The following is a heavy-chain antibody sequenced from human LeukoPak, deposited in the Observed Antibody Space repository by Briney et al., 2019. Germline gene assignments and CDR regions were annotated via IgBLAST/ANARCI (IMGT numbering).Heavy chain of an antibody. CDR1: GFTFDDYA. D-gene: IGHD1-26*01. V-gene: IGHV3-9*01. CDR2: ISWNSGSI. J-gene: IGHJ4*02. Sequence: QPGRSLRLSCAASGFTFDDYAMHWVRQAPGKGLEWVSGISWNSGSIGYADSVKGRFTISRDNAKNSLYLQMNSLRAEDTALYYCAKGGKVELSPAHFFDYWGQGNLGTGSS. CDR3: AKGGKVELSPAHFFDY.